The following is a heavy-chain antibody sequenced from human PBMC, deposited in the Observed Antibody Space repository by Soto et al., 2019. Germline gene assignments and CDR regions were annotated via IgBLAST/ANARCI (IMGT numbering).Heavy chain of an antibody. J-gene: IGHJ4*02. V-gene: IGHV3-30*18. CDR1: GFTFTSYG. Sequence: PGGSLKLSCVATGFTFTSYGMHWVRQAPGKGLEWVAIISYDGSNTYYADSVKGRFTTSRDNSKNTLYLQMNSLRAEDTSVYYCAKEGGLSGSYYISSSYYFDYWGQGT. CDR3: AKEGGLSGSYYISSSYYFDY. D-gene: IGHD1-26*01. CDR2: ISYDGSNT.